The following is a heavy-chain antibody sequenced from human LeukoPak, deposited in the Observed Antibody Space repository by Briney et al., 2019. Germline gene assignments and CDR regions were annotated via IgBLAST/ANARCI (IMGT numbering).Heavy chain of an antibody. CDR2: ISWNSGSI. V-gene: IGHV3-9*01. Sequence: GGSLRLSCAASGFTFDDYAMHWVRQAPGKGLEWVSGISWNSGSIGYADSVKGRFTISRGNAKNSLYLQMNSLRAEDTALYYCAKGKYSSSWYAIDYWGQGTLVTVSS. CDR1: GFTFDDYA. CDR3: AKGKYSSSWYAIDY. J-gene: IGHJ4*02. D-gene: IGHD6-13*01.